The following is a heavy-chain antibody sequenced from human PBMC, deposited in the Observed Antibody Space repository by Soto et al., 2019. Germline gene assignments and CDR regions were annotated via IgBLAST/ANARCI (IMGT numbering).Heavy chain of an antibody. CDR3: ARGRGGSYGGNSAHFDI. CDR1: GFTVSGFG. Sequence: QVQLVESGGGVVQPGTSLRLSCEASGFTVSGFGMHWVRQAPGKGLEWVAVIWYDGSKKYYADCVKGRFTSSRDNSKKALYLQMNSLRAEDTAVYYCARGRGGSYGGNSAHFDIWGHGTLVTVSS. J-gene: IGHJ3*02. D-gene: IGHD4-17*01. CDR2: IWYDGSKK. V-gene: IGHV3-33*01.